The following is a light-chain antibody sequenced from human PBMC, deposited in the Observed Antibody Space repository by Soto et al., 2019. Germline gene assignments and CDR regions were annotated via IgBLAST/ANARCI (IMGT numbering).Light chain of an antibody. Sequence: EIVLTQSPGTLSLSPGDTATLSCRASQSIRNTFLAWYQQKPGEAPRLLIFAASIRAAGIPDRFSGSGSGTDFTLTISRLEPEDFAVYYCQQYDTPLQTFGQGTRLEIK. J-gene: IGKJ2*01. CDR2: AAS. CDR3: QQYDTPLQT. CDR1: QSIRNTF. V-gene: IGKV3-20*01.